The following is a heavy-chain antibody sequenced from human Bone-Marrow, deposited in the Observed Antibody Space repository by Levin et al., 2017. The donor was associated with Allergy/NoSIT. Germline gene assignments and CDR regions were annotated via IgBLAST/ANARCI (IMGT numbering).Heavy chain of an antibody. CDR3: AREIAGPLDYYYYGMDV. V-gene: IGHV1-2*02. CDR2: INPNSGGT. J-gene: IGHJ6*02. Sequence: SFISSFSPFPFSSLPWVRQAPGQGLEWMGWINPNSGGTNYAQKFQGRVTMTRAPSISTAYMELSRLRSDDTAVYYCAREIAGPLDYYYYGMDVWGQGTTVTVSS. CDR1: FSPFPFSS.